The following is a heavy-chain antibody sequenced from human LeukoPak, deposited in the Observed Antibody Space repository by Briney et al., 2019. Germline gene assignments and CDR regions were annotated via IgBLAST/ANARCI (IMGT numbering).Heavy chain of an antibody. V-gene: IGHV3-11*01. D-gene: IGHD2-15*01. CDR2: ISSSGSTI. CDR1: GFTFSDYY. J-gene: IGHJ3*02. CDR3: ARPKTETGYDAFDI. Sequence: GGSLRLSCAASGFTFSDYYMSWIRQAPGKGLEWVSYISSSGSTIYYADSVKGRFTISRDNAKNSLYLQMNSLRAEDTAVYYCARPKTETGYDAFDIWGQGTMVTVSS.